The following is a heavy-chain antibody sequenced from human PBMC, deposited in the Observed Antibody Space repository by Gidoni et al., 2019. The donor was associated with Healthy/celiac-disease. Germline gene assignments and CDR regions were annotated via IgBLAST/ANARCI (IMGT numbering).Heavy chain of an antibody. V-gene: IGHV3-15*01. CDR2: IKSKTDGGTT. J-gene: IGHJ3*02. Sequence: EVQLVESGGGLVTPGGSLRLSCAASGFTFSNAWMSWVRQAPGTGLEWVGRIKSKTDGGTTDYAAPVKGRFTISRDDSKNTLYLQMNSLKTEDTAVYYCTTVFGGSGSYYWPDAFDIWGQGTMVTVSS. CDR1: GFTFSNAW. CDR3: TTVFGGSGSYYWPDAFDI. D-gene: IGHD3-10*01.